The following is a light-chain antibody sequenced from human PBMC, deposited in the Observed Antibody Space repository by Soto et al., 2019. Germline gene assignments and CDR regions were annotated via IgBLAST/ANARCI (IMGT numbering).Light chain of an antibody. J-gene: IGLJ2*01. V-gene: IGLV2-8*01. Sequence: QSALTQPPSAYGSPGQSVTISCTGTSSDVGGYNYVSWYQQHPGKAPKVMIYEVSKRPSGVPDRFSGSKSGNTASLTVSGLQAEDEGDYYCSSYAGSNRVFGGGTKLTVL. CDR1: SSDVGGYNY. CDR2: EVS. CDR3: SSYAGSNRV.